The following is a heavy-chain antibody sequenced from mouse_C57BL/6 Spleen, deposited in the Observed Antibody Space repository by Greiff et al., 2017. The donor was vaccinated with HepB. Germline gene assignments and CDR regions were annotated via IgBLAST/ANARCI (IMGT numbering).Heavy chain of an antibody. V-gene: IGHV6-3*01. CDR3: SSYFFYYYAIDY. Sequence: EVHLVESGGGLVQPGGSMKLSCVASGFTFSNYWMNWVRQSPEKGLEWVAQIRLKSDNYTTHYAASVKGRFTISREDSKSSVYLPMNNLRAVDTGIYYCSSYFFYYYAIDYWGQGTSVTVSA. CDR1: GFTFSNYW. D-gene: IGHD6-5*01. CDR2: IRLKSDNYTT. J-gene: IGHJ4*01.